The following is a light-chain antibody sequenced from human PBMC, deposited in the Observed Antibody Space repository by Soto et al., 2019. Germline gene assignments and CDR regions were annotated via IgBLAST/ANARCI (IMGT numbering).Light chain of an antibody. J-gene: IGLJ1*01. V-gene: IGLV2-14*03. CDR3: SSYTTSSTVV. Sequence: QSVLTQPASVFGSPGQSITISCTGTSSDVGGYNFVSWYQQHPGKAPKLMIYEVSNRPSGVSNRFSGSKSGNTASLTISGLQPEDEADYYCSSYTTSSTVVFGIGTKVTVL. CDR2: EVS. CDR1: SSDVGGYNF.